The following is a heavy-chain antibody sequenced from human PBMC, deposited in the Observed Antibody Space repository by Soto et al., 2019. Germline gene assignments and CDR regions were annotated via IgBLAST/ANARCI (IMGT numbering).Heavy chain of an antibody. J-gene: IGHJ4*02. CDR1: GFTFSSYS. CDR2: ISSSSSYI. V-gene: IGHV3-21*01. D-gene: IGHD3-22*01. Sequence: EVQLVESGGGLVKPGGSLRLSCAASGFTFSSYSMNWVRQAPGKGLEWVSSISSSSSYIYYADSVKGRFTISRDNDKNSLYLQMNSLRAEGTAVYYCARPPYYYDSSGYLGYWGQGTLVTVSS. CDR3: ARPPYYYDSSGYLGY.